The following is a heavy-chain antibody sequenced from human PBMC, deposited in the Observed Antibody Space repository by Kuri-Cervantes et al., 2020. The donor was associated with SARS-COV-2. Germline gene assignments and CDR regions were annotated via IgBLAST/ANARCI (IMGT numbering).Heavy chain of an antibody. J-gene: IGHJ5*02. D-gene: IGHD4-11*01. Sequence: GGSLRLSCAVSGVTFSSFSMNWVRQAPGKGMEWVGRIKSNTDGGTTDYAAPVKGSFTISRDDSKNTLYLRMNCLKTEGTAVYYCTTDPMTTVTTGPGFDPWGQGTLVTVSS. CDR2: IKSNTDGGTT. CDR3: TTDPMTTVTTGPGFDP. CDR1: GVTFSSFS. V-gene: IGHV3-15*07.